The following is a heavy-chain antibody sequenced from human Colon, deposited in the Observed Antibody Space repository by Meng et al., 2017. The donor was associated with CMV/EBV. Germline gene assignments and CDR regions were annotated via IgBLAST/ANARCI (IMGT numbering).Heavy chain of an antibody. CDR3: ARRGSGSYAFDH. V-gene: IGHV2-5*02. Sequence: SLSGFSRDTRGVGVAWSRQPPGKALEWLALIYWDDETRYNPSLQNRLTISNDTSKNQVLLTMTNMDPADTATYYCARRGSGSYAFDHWGQGTLVTVSS. J-gene: IGHJ4*02. D-gene: IGHD1-26*01. CDR2: IYWDDET. CDR1: GFSRDTRGVG.